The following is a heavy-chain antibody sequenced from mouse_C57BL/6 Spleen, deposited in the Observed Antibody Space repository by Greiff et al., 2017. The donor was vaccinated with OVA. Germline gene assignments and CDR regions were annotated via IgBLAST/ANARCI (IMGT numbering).Heavy chain of an antibody. V-gene: IGHV1-5*01. CDR1: GYTFTSYW. Sequence: VQLQQSGTVLVRPGASVKMSCKTSGYTFTSYWMHWVKQRPGQGLEWIGAIYPGNGDTNYNQKCKGKAKLTAVTSASTAYMELSSLTNEDSAVYYCTSEGDYDEGFAYWGQGTLVTVSA. J-gene: IGHJ3*01. D-gene: IGHD1-1*01. CDR3: TSEGDYDEGFAY. CDR2: IYPGNGDT.